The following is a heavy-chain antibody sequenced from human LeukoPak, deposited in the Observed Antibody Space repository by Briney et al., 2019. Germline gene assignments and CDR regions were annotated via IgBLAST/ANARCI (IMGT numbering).Heavy chain of an antibody. D-gene: IGHD3-10*01. CDR1: GGSFSGYY. Sequence: PSETLSLTCAVYGGSFSGYYWSWIRQPAGKGLEWIGRIFTSGTTNYNPSLKSRVTLSLDTSKNQFSLRLTSVTAADTAMYYCASTGSGSYFGYYFDSWGQGTLVTVSS. CDR2: IFTSGTT. J-gene: IGHJ4*02. V-gene: IGHV4-59*10. CDR3: ASTGSGSYFGYYFDS.